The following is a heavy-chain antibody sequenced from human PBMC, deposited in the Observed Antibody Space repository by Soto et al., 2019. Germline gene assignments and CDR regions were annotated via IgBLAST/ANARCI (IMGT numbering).Heavy chain of an antibody. CDR1: GYGFVRYY. V-gene: IGHV1-2*02. D-gene: IGHD3-10*01. Sequence: QVQLGQSGAEVKKPGASVKISCKASGYGFVRYYIHWVRQAPGQGLEWMGWINPDSGDTSYQERFQGRVTMTRDTSLNTAYMDVTGLTSDDTAIYFCARSYGLLSPILDHWGPGTLVTVSS. CDR3: ARSYGLLSPILDH. J-gene: IGHJ4*03. CDR2: INPDSGDT.